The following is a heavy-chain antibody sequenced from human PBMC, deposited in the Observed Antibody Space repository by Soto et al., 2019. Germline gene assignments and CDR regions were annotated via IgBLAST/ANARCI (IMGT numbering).Heavy chain of an antibody. V-gene: IGHV1-18*04. CDR2: ISAYNGNT. D-gene: IGHD6-13*01. Sequence: GASVKVSCKASGYTFTSYGISWVRQAPGQGLEWMGWISAYNGNTNYAQKLQGRVTMTTDTSTSTAYMELRSLRSDDTAVYYCGRKSDSSSWYGQDYYGMDVWGQGTTVTVSS. CDR3: GRKSDSSSWYGQDYYGMDV. CDR1: GYTFTSYG. J-gene: IGHJ6*02.